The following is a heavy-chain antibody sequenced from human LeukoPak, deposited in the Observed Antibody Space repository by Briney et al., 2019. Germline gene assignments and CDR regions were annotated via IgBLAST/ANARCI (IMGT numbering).Heavy chain of an antibody. CDR3: AKVGSYDSRGYYKYYFDY. CDR2: ISGSGGNT. CDR1: GFTFSSYG. V-gene: IGHV3-23*01. D-gene: IGHD3-22*01. J-gene: IGHJ4*02. Sequence: GGSLRLSCAAPGFTFSSYGMSWVRQAPGKGLEWVSAISGSGGNTYYADSVKGRFTISRDNSKNTLCLQMNSLRADDTAVFYCAKVGSYDSRGYYKYYFDYWGQGALVTVSS.